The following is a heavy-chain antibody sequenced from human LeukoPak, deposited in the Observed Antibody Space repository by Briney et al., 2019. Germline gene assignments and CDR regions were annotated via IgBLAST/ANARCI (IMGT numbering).Heavy chain of an antibody. V-gene: IGHV3-74*01. CDR3: LRGAHYDTSGYYY. J-gene: IGHJ4*02. Sequence: PGGSLRLSCAASGFTFSNYEMHWVRQAPGKGLVWVSRINTDGSSTIYADSVQGRFTISRDDARNTLYLQMNSLRHEDTAVYYCLRGAHYDTSGYYYWGQGALVTVSS. CDR1: GFTFSNYE. CDR2: INTDGSST. D-gene: IGHD3-22*01.